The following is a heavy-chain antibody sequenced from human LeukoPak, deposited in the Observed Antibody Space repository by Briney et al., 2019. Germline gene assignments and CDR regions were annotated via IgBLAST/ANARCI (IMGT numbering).Heavy chain of an antibody. J-gene: IGHJ6*02. CDR2: IYPGDSDT. CDR3: ARREMDV. V-gene: IGHV5-51*01. Sequence: LEWMGLIYPGDSDTRYSPSFQGQVTISADKSIRTAYLQWSSLKASDTAIYYCARREMDVWGQGTTVTVSS.